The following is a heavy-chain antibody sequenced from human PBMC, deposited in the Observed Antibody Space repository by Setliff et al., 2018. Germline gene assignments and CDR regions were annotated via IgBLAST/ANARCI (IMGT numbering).Heavy chain of an antibody. V-gene: IGHV4-38-2*01. D-gene: IGHD6-6*01. J-gene: IGHJ5*02. CDR3: ARHVLGYSSSYNWFDP. CDR1: GYSISSGYY. Sequence: SETLSLTCAVSGYSISSGYYWGWIRQPPGKGLEWIGSIYHSGSTYYNPSLKSRVTISVDTSKNQFSLKLSSVTAADTAVYYCARHVLGYSSSYNWFDPWGQGTLVT. CDR2: IYHSGST.